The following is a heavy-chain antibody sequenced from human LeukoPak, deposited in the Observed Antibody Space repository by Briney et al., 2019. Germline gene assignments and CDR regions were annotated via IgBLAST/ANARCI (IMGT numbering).Heavy chain of an antibody. V-gene: IGHV3-30-3*01. D-gene: IGHD2-15*01. J-gene: IGHJ4*02. Sequence: GGSLRLSCAASGFTFSNYALHWVRRAPGKGLDWVALISNDGGTRNYADSVKGRFTISRDSSTLYLQMNSLRTEDTAVYYCARGSVGTPPPFEYWGQGTLVTVSS. CDR2: ISNDGGTR. CDR1: GFTFSNYA. CDR3: ARGSVGTPPPFEY.